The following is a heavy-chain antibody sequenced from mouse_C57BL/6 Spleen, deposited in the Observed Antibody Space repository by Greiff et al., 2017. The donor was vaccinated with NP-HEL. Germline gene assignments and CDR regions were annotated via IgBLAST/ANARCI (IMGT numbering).Heavy chain of an antibody. V-gene: IGHV3-6*01. CDR3: ASGLADYAMDY. Sequence: EVQLVESGPGLVKPSQSLSLTCSVTGYSITSGYYWNWIRQFPGNKLEWMGYISYDGSNNYNPSLKNRISITRDTSKNQFFLKLNSVTTEDTATYYCASGLADYAMDYWGQGTSVTVSS. D-gene: IGHD2-2*01. CDR2: ISYDGSN. CDR1: GYSITSGYY. J-gene: IGHJ4*01.